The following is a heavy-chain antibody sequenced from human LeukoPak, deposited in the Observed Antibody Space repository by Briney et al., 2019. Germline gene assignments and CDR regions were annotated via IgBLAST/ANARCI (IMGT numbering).Heavy chain of an antibody. Sequence: ASVKVSCKASGYTFTSYGISWVRQAPGQGLEWMGWINAGNGNTKYSLEFQGRVTITRDTSASTAYMELSSLRSEDMALYYCARTYYYDRSGIYDAFDIWGQGTMVTVSS. V-gene: IGHV1-3*03. CDR1: GYTFTSYG. CDR3: ARTYYYDRSGIYDAFDI. D-gene: IGHD3-22*01. J-gene: IGHJ3*02. CDR2: INAGNGNT.